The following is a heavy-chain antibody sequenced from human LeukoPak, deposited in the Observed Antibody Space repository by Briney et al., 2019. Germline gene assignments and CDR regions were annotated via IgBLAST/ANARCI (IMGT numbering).Heavy chain of an antibody. J-gene: IGHJ4*02. D-gene: IGHD2-2*01. CDR3: AKTRVGIVVVPAAIGY. CDR2: ISGSGGST. Sequence: PGGSLRLSCAASGFTFSSYAMSWVRQAPGKGLEWVSAISGSGGSTYYADSVKGRFTISRDNSKNTLYLQMNSLRAEDTAVYYCAKTRVGIVVVPAAIGYWGQGTLVTVSS. CDR1: GFTFSSYA. V-gene: IGHV3-23*01.